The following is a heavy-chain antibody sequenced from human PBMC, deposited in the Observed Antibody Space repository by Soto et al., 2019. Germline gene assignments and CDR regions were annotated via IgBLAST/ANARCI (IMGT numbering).Heavy chain of an antibody. Sequence: PGGSLRLSCAASGFTFSSYSINWVRQAPGKGLEWVSSISSSGSYIYYADSVKGRFTISRDNAKNSLYLQMNSLRAEDTAVYYCARDRSRYGDWYFAFWGQGTLVTVSS. V-gene: IGHV3-21*01. D-gene: IGHD4-17*01. CDR3: ARDRSRYGDWYFAF. J-gene: IGHJ4*02. CDR1: GFTFSSYS. CDR2: ISSSGSYI.